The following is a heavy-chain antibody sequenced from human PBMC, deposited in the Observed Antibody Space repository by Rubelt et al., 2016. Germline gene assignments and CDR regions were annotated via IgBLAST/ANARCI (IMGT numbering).Heavy chain of an antibody. CDR3: ARAQAVTTVTRGGCDY. CDR2: IWYDGSNK. V-gene: IGHV3-33*01. CDR1: GFTFSSYG. J-gene: IGHJ4*02. Sequence: QVQLVESGGGVVQPGRSLRLSCAASGFTFSSYGLHWVRQAPGKGLEWVAVIWYDGSNKYYVDSVKGRFTISRDTSKNTLYLQMNSLGAEDTAVYDCARAQAVTTVTRGGCDYWGQGTLVTVSS. D-gene: IGHD4-17*01.